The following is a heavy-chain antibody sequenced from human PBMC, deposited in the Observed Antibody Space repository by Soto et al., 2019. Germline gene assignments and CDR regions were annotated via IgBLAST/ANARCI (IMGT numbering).Heavy chain of an antibody. CDR2: MSAYNGNT. CDR1: RYTFTSYG. D-gene: IGHD6-19*01. J-gene: IGHJ5*02. Sequence: ASVKFSSTVSRYTFTSYGVSWVRQARGQGLEWMGWMSAYNGNTNYAQKLQGRVTMTTDTSTRTAYMELRSLRSDDTAVYYCAGVSKAVAAEWFIPWGQGSLVPVSA. V-gene: IGHV1-18*01. CDR3: AGVSKAVAAEWFIP.